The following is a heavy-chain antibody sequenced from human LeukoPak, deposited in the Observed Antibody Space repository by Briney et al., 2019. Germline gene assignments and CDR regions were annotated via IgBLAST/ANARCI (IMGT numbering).Heavy chain of an antibody. CDR1: VYTFTNYG. J-gene: IGHJ4*02. D-gene: IGHD2-8*01. V-gene: IGHV1-18*01. CDR2: MTGYNT. CDR3: ARDCFYGVCTFDN. Sequence: ASVTVSFKASVYTFTNYGLSWVRQAPGQGLEWMGLMTGYNTNYARKSRGRVTMTTATSTNTAYLEVRSLRSDDTAVYYCARDCFYGVCTFDNCGQGTLVTVSS.